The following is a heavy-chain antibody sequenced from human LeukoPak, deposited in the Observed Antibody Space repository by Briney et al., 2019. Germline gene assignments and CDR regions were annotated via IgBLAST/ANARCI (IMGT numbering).Heavy chain of an antibody. D-gene: IGHD3-10*01. V-gene: IGHV4-59*08. CDR2: IFYSRST. Sequence: ASETLSLTCTVSGGSINNFYWSWIRQPPGKGLEWIGYIFYSRSTNYNPSLESRVTISIDTSKNQFSLKVNSLTAADTAVYYCARTGYYASGSSYYYGMDVWGQGTTVTVSS. CDR1: GGSINNFY. CDR3: ARTGYYASGSSYYYGMDV. J-gene: IGHJ6*02.